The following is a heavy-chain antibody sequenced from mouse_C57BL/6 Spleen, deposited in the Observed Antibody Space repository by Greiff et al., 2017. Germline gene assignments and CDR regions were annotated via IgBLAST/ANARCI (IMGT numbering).Heavy chain of an antibody. Sequence: EVKLLESGGGLVQPKGSLKLSCAASGFSFNTYAMNWVRQAPGKGLEWVARIRSKSNNYATYYADSVKDRFTISRDDSESMLYLQMNSLKTEDTAMYYCVRRGYYGSSWYFDVWGTGTTVTVSS. J-gene: IGHJ1*03. CDR2: IRSKSNNYAT. V-gene: IGHV10-1*01. D-gene: IGHD1-1*01. CDR3: VRRGYYGSSWYFDV. CDR1: GFSFNTYA.